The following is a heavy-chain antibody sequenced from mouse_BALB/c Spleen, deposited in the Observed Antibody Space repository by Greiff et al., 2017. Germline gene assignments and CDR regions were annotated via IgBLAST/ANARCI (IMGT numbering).Heavy chain of an antibody. CDR3: ARHRGTATHFDY. J-gene: IGHJ2*01. Sequence: EVKVVESGGGLVKPGGSLKLSCAASGFAFSSYDMSWVRQTPEKRLEWVAYISSGGGSTYYPDTVKGRFTISRDNAKNTLYLQMSSLKSEDTAMYYCARHRGTATHFDYWGQGTTLTVSS. CDR2: ISSGGGST. D-gene: IGHD1-2*01. CDR1: GFAFSSYD. V-gene: IGHV5-12-1*01.